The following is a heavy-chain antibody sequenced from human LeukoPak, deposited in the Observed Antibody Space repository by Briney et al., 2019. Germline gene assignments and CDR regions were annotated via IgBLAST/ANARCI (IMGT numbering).Heavy chain of an antibody. CDR1: GITFSTYA. D-gene: IGHD3-22*01. Sequence: GGSLRLSCAASGITFSTYAMSWVRQAPGKGLEWVSSISSSSSYIYYADSVKGRFTISRDNSKNTLYLQMSSLRAEDTAVYYCAKNDLQSYYDSSGYFDYWGQGTLVTVSS. CDR2: ISSSSSYI. J-gene: IGHJ4*02. V-gene: IGHV3-23*01. CDR3: AKNDLQSYYDSSGYFDY.